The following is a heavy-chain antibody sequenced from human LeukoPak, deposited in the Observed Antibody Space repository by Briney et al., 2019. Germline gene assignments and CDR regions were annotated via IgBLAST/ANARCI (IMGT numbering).Heavy chain of an antibody. CDR1: GGSISSYY. CDR2: IHPSGTT. J-gene: IGHJ4*02. V-gene: IGHV4-4*07. CDR3: ARETEVPGGRSWDF. Sequence: PSETLSLTCTVSGGSISSYYWTWIGQPAGKGLEWIGRIHPSGTTNHNPSLKSRVIMSLDMSNNQFSLKVRSVTAADTAVYYCARETEVPGGRSWDFWGQGTLVTVSS. D-gene: IGHD6-19*01.